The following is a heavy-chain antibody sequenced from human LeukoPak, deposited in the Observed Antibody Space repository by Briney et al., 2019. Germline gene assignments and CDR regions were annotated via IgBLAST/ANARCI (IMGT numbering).Heavy chain of an antibody. D-gene: IGHD1-26*01. J-gene: IGHJ6*03. Sequence: SETLSLTCTVSGYSISSGYYWGWIRQPPGKGLEWIGSIYHSGRTFYNPSLKSRVTISLDTSKNQFSLKVSSVTAADTAVFYCARTGGSFYFYYYMDVWGKGTTVIVSS. CDR3: ARTGGSFYFYYYMDV. V-gene: IGHV4-38-2*02. CDR1: GYSISSGYY. CDR2: IYHSGRT.